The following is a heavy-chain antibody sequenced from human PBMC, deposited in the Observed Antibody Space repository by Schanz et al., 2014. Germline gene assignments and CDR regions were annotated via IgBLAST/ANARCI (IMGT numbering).Heavy chain of an antibody. CDR3: ARDHTTESYYSAGPPIDY. CDR2: ISSSSSTR. Sequence: EAHLVESGGGLVKPGGSLTLSCAASGFTFSSYAMNWVRQAPGKGLEWVSYISSSSSTRYYADSVKGRFTISRDNSKNTLFLQMNSLRAEDTAVYYCARDHTTESYYSAGPPIDYWGQGTLLTVSS. CDR1: GFTFSSYA. V-gene: IGHV3-48*01. J-gene: IGHJ4*02. D-gene: IGHD1-26*01.